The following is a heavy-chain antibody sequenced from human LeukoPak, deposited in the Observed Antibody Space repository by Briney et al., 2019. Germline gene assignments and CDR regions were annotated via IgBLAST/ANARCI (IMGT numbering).Heavy chain of an antibody. CDR1: GYIFTNYW. D-gene: IGHD3-10*01. V-gene: IGHV5-51*01. CDR3: ARQSRDGSKTRGYYFDY. J-gene: IGHJ4*02. CDR2: IYPGDSDT. Sequence: GESLKISCQGSGYIFTNYWIGWLRPMPGKGLESMGIIYPGDSDTAYSPSFQGQVTISVDKSMSTLYLHWSSLTASDTAMYYCARQSRDGSKTRGYYFDYWGQGTLVSVSS.